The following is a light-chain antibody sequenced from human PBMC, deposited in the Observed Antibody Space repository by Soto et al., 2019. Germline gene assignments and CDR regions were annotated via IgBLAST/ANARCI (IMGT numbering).Light chain of an antibody. CDR3: AAWDDSLNGLYV. CDR1: SSNIGSNT. CDR2: SNN. V-gene: IGLV1-44*01. J-gene: IGLJ1*01. Sequence: QSVLTQPPSASGTPGQRVTISCSGSSSNIGSNTVNWYQQLPGTAPKLLIYSNNPRPSGVPDRFSGSKSGTAASLAIRGLQSEEEADYYCAAWDDSLNGLYVFGSGTKLTVL.